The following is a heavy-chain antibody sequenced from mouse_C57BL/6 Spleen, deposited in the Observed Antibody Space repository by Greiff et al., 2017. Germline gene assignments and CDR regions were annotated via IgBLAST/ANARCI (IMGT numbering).Heavy chain of an antibody. V-gene: IGHV5-16*01. J-gene: IGHJ4*01. CDR1: GFTFSDYY. CDR2: INYDGSST. CDR3: AREGEGDAMDY. Sequence: EVQRVESEGGLVQPGSSMKLSCTASGFTFSDYYMAWVRQVPEKGLEWVANINYDGSSTYYLDSLKSRFIISRDNAKNILYLQMSSLKSEDTATYYCAREGEGDAMDYWGQVTSVTVAS.